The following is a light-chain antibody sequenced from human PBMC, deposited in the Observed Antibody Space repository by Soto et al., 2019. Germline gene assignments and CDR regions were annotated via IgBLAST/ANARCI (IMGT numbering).Light chain of an antibody. CDR3: ISYTDRQSYL. CDR2: AVS. V-gene: IGLV2-14*03. Sequence: QSALTQPASVSGSPGQSITISCSGTSSDIGSYDHVAWYQQFPGKSPKLIIYAVSDRPSGVSDRSSGSKSGISASLTISGLQTEAEADYYCISYTDRQSYLFGNGTKVTVL. CDR1: SSDIGSYDH. J-gene: IGLJ1*01.